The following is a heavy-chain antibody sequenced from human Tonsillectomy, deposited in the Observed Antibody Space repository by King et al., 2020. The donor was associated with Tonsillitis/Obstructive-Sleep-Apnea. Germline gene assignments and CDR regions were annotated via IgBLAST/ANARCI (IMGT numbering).Heavy chain of an antibody. CDR1: GGSFSGYY. Sequence: QLQQWGAGLLKPSETLSLTCAVYGGSFSGYYWSWIRQPPGKGLEWGGEINHSGSTNYNPSLKSRVTISVDTSKNQFSLKLSSVTAADTAVYYCARRSRDFWSGYQYYFDYWGQGTLVTVSS. J-gene: IGHJ4*02. D-gene: IGHD3-3*01. CDR3: ARRSRDFWSGYQYYFDY. CDR2: INHSGST. V-gene: IGHV4-34*01.